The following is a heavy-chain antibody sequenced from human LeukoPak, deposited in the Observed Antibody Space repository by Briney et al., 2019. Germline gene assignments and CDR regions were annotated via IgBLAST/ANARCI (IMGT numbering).Heavy chain of an antibody. CDR3: ARTAVAGIDY. CDR2: IYYSGST. J-gene: IGHJ4*02. V-gene: IGHV4-59*01. Sequence: SETLSRTCTVSGGSISSYYWSWIRQPPGKGLEWIGYIYYSGSTNCNPSLKSRVTISVDTSKNQFSLKLSSVTAADTAVYYCARTAVAGIDYWGQGTLVTVSS. CDR1: GGSISSYY. D-gene: IGHD6-19*01.